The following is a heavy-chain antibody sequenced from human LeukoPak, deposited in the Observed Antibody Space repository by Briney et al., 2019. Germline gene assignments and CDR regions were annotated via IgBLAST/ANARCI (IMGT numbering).Heavy chain of an antibody. Sequence: GGSLRLSCAASGFTFSNYAMSWVRQAPGKGLEWVSAISGSGGSTYYADSVKGRFTISRDNSKNTLYLQMNSLRAEDTAVYYCAKVEPHYDILTGYYIDYWGQGTLVTVSS. J-gene: IGHJ4*02. V-gene: IGHV3-23*01. CDR3: AKVEPHYDILTGYYIDY. D-gene: IGHD3-9*01. CDR1: GFTFSNYA. CDR2: ISGSGGST.